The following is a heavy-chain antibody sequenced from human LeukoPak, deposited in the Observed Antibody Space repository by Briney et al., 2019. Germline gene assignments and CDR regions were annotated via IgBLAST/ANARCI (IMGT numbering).Heavy chain of an antibody. D-gene: IGHD2-15*01. CDR1: GESFSAYF. J-gene: IGHJ4*02. V-gene: IGHV4-34*01. Sequence: PSETLSLICAVYGESFSAYFWNWIRQAPGKPLEYIGEINHRGSSHYNPSLKTRVTLSVDTSKNQFSLKLTSVTAADTAVYFCARGSSFDGYCSAGACDAGYYDSWGQGTPVTVSS. CDR2: INHRGSS. CDR3: ARGSSFDGYCSAGACDAGYYDS.